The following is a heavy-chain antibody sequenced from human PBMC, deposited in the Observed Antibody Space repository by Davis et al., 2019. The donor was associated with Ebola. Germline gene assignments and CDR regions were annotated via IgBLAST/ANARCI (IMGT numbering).Heavy chain of an antibody. J-gene: IGHJ6*02. D-gene: IGHD3-3*01. CDR1: GGTFSSYA. CDR2: IIPILGIA. CDR3: ARVGVLRFLEWPTYYGMDV. Sequence: SVKVSCKASGGTFSSYAISWVRQAPGQGLEWMGRIIPILGIANYAQKFQGRVTITADKSTSTAYMELSSLRSEDTAVYYCARVGVLRFLEWPTYYGMDVWGQGTTVTVSS. V-gene: IGHV1-69*04.